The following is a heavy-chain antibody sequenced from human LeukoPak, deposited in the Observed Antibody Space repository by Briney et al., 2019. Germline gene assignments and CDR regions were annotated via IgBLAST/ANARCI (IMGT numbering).Heavy chain of an antibody. J-gene: IGHJ5*02. Sequence: SGGSLRLSCAASGFTFSSYWMSWVRQAPGKGLEWVANIKQDGSEKYYVDSVKGRFTISRDNAKNSLYLQMNSLRAEDTAVYYCARDFRFGGWWFDPWGQGTLVTVSS. CDR1: GFTFSSYW. CDR3: ARDFRFGGWWFDP. CDR2: IKQDGSEK. V-gene: IGHV3-7*01. D-gene: IGHD3-10*01.